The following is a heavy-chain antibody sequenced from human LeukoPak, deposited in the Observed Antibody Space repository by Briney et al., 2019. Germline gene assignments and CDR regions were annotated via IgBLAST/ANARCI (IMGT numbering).Heavy chain of an antibody. V-gene: IGHV4-39*01. D-gene: IGHD6-19*01. CDR2: IYYSGST. Sequence: SETLSLTCTVSGGSISSSSYYWGWIRQPPGKGLEWIGSIYYSGSTYYNPSLKSRVTISVDTSKNQFSLKLSSVTAADTAVYCCARHSSGWYVYWGQGTLVTVSS. CDR1: GGSISSSSYY. J-gene: IGHJ4*02. CDR3: ARHSSGWYVY.